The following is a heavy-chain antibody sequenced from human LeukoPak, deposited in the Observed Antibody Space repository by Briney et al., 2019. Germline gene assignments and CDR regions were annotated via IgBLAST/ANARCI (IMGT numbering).Heavy chain of an antibody. CDR3: ARGSVATKHNWFDP. J-gene: IGHJ5*02. D-gene: IGHD5-12*01. Sequence: SVKVSFKASGGTFSSYAISWVRQAPGQGLEWMGRIIPILGIANYAQKFQGRVTITADKSTSTAYMELSSLRSEDTAVYYCARGSVATKHNWFDPWGQGTPVTVSS. V-gene: IGHV1-69*04. CDR2: IIPILGIA. CDR1: GGTFSSYA.